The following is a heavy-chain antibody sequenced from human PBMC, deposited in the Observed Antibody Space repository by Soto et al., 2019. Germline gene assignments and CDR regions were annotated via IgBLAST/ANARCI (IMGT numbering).Heavy chain of an antibody. V-gene: IGHV3-23*01. D-gene: IGHD5-18*01. CDR3: ARTGYSYGSWYAFDI. CDR2: ITGSGGST. Sequence: PGGSLRLSCAASGFTFSNYAMTWVRQAPGKGLEWVSHITGSGGSTYYADSVKGRFTISRDNSKNTLYLQMNSLRAEDTAVYYCARTGYSYGSWYAFDIWGQGTM. CDR1: GFTFSNYA. J-gene: IGHJ3*02.